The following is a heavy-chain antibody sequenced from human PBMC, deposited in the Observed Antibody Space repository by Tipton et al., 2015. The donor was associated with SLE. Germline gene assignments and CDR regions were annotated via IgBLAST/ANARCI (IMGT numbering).Heavy chain of an antibody. CDR1: GFSFSDYG. CDR3: ARGVAGYFMYCYMDV. V-gene: IGHV3-30*02. Sequence: GSLRLSCAASGFSFSDYGMHWVRQAPGKGLEWVAFIRYDGGNEYYGDSVQGRFTISRDNSKNTVYLLMNSLRAEDTAVYYCARGVAGYFMYCYMDVWGKGTTVTISS. J-gene: IGHJ6*03. CDR2: IRYDGGNE. D-gene: IGHD5-18*01.